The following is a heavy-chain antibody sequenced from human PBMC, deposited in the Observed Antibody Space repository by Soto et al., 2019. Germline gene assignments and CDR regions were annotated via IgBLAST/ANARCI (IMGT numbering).Heavy chain of an antibody. V-gene: IGHV4-30-4*01. J-gene: IGHJ4*02. CDR3: ARGRITMLH. Sequence: SETLSLTCTVSGDSIISGDYYWSWIRQTPGKGLEWIGYIYYSGDTNYNPSLKSRVIISVDTSKNQFSLNVNSVTAADTAVYNCARGRITMLHWGQGTLVTVSS. CDR1: GDSIISGDYY. D-gene: IGHD3-10*02. CDR2: IYYSGDT.